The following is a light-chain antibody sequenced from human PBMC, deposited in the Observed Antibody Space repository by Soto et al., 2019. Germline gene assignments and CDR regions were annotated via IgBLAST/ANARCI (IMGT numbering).Light chain of an antibody. V-gene: IGKV3-15*01. Sequence: EIVMTQSPATLSLSPGEGATLSCRASQSVSHNLAWYQQKPGQAPRLLIYDASTRTTGIPTRFSGSGSGKEFTLTISSLQSENFAVYYCEQYNSWPPLYTFGQGTKLEIK. CDR1: QSVSHN. J-gene: IGKJ2*01. CDR3: EQYNSWPPLYT. CDR2: DAS.